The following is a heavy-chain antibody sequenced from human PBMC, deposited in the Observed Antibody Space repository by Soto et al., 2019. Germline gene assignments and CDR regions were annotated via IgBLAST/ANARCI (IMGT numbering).Heavy chain of an antibody. J-gene: IGHJ6*03. CDR1: GFTFSSYS. CDR2: VSNGGSYT. V-gene: IGHV3-21*01. CDR3: SRDWDHMDV. Sequence: EVQLVESGGGLVKPGESLRLACAGSGFTFSSYSFNWVRQAPGKGLEWVSSVSNGGSYTYYAYSVKGRFTISRDNAENSAFLQMNSLRAEDTSVYYCSRDWDHMDVWGKGTTVTVS. D-gene: IGHD1-26*01.